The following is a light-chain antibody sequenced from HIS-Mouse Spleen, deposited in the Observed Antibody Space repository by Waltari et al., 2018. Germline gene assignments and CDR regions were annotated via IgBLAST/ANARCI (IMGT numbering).Light chain of an antibody. J-gene: IGLJ2*01. CDR3: YSTDSSGNHRV. CDR1: ALPKKY. CDR2: EDS. V-gene: IGLV3-10*01. Sequence: SYELTQPPSVSVSPGQTARLTCPGDALPKKYAYWYQQKSGQAPVLVIYEDSKRPSGIPERFSGSSSGTMATLTISGAQVEDEADYYCYSTDSSGNHRVFGGGTKLTDL.